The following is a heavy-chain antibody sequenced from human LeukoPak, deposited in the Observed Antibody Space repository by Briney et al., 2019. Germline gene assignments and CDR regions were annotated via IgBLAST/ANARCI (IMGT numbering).Heavy chain of an antibody. J-gene: IGHJ4*02. CDR1: GFTFSSYG. V-gene: IGHV3-30*02. Sequence: GGSLRLSCAASGFTFSSYGMHWVRQAPGKGLEWVAFIRYDGSNKYYADSVKGRFTISRDNSKNTLYLQMNSLRAEDTAVYYCAKIPGRYSNYDYFDYWGQGTLVTVSS. CDR2: IRYDGSNK. D-gene: IGHD4-11*01. CDR3: AKIPGRYSNYDYFDY.